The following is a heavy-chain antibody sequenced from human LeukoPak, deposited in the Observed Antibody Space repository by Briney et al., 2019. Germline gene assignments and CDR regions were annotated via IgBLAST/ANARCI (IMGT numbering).Heavy chain of an antibody. CDR2: ISGSGGST. J-gene: IGHJ4*02. CDR1: GFTFSSYA. D-gene: IGHD3-9*01. V-gene: IGHV3-23*01. Sequence: GGSLRLSCAASGFTFSSYAMSWVRQAPGKGLEWVSAISGSGGSTYYADSVKGRFTISRDNSKNTLDLQMNSLRAEDTAVYYCVSQARSLRYSVWVPGYWGQGTLVTVFS. CDR3: VSQARSLRYSVWVPGY.